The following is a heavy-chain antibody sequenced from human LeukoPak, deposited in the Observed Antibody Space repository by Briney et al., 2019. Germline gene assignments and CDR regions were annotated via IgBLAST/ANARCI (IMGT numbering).Heavy chain of an antibody. CDR2: IYYSGST. CDR3: ARAADSSGYYYEY. Sequence: SETLSLTCTVSGGSISSYYWSWIRQPPGKGLEWIGYIYYSGSTNYNPSPKSRVTISVDTSKNQFSLKLSSVTAADTAVYYCARAADSSGYYYEYWGQGTLVTVSS. V-gene: IGHV4-59*01. D-gene: IGHD3-22*01. CDR1: GGSISSYY. J-gene: IGHJ4*02.